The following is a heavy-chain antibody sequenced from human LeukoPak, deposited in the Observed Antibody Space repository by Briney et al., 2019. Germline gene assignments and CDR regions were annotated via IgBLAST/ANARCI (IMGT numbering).Heavy chain of an antibody. J-gene: IGHJ5*02. D-gene: IGHD1-26*01. V-gene: IGHV3-53*01. CDR2: LYSGGNT. CDR1: ALSVSDNY. CDR3: VRTQPRSRLLDR. Sequence: PPGGSLRLSCAASALSVSDNYMSWVRQAPGKGLEWVSILYSGGNTYYTDSVKGRFTISRDTSKNTLYLQMNSLRADDTAVYYCVRTQPRSRLLDRWGQGTLVTVSS.